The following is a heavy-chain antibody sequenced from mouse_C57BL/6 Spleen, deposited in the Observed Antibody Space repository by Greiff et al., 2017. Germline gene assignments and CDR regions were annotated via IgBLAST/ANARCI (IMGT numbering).Heavy chain of an antibody. Sequence: QVQLQQSGPELVKPGASVKISCKASGYAFSSSWMNWVKQRPGRGLEWIGRLYPGDGDTNYNGKFKGKATLTADKSSRTSYMQLISLTSEDSAVYFCARIFITTVVATDYWGQGTTLTVSA. CDR3: ARIFITTVVATDY. CDR1: GYAFSSSW. V-gene: IGHV1-82*01. CDR2: LYPGDGDT. D-gene: IGHD1-1*01. J-gene: IGHJ2*01.